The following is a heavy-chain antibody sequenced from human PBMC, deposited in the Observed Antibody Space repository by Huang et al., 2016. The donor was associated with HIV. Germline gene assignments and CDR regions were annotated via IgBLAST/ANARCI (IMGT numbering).Heavy chain of an antibody. CDR1: GGTFSSYA. V-gene: IGHV1-69*13. Sequence: QVLLVQSGAEVRKPGSSVKVSCTAFGGTFSSYAISWVRQGPGQGLCVMGRNIPILGTANYTQKCQGRVTITVDESTNTGYMELNRLTSEDTAVYYCARTAYSYGFRQGYNWFDPWGQGTPVTVSS. CDR3: ARTAYSYGFRQGYNWFDP. CDR2: NIPILGTA. J-gene: IGHJ5*02. D-gene: IGHD5-18*01.